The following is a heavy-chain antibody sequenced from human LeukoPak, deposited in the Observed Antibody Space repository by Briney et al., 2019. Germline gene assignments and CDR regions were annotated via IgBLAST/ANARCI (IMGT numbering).Heavy chain of an antibody. CDR2: IVVGSGNT. V-gene: IGHV1-58*01. CDR1: GFTFTSSA. J-gene: IGHJ4*02. CDR3: AADPTLYYGSGSQGY. Sequence: SVKVSCKASGFTFTSSAVQWVRQARGQRLEWIGWIVVGSGNTNYAQKFQERVTITRDMSTSTAYMELSSLRSEDTAVYYCAADPTLYYGSGSQGYWGQGTLVTVTS. D-gene: IGHD3-10*01.